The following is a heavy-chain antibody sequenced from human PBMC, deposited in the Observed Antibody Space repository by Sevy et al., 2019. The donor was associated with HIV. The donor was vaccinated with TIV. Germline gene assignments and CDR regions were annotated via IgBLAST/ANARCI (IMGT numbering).Heavy chain of an antibody. D-gene: IGHD2-21*01. CDR2: ISWNSGTI. CDR1: GFTFDDYA. CDR3: VKDIYARGVVVSALDY. Sequence: GGCLRLSCAASGFTFDDYAMHWVRQTPGKGLEWVSGISWNSGTIAYADSVKGRFTISRDNAKNCLYLQMNSLRAEDTALYYCVKDIYARGVVVSALDYWGQGTLVTVSS. V-gene: IGHV3-9*01. J-gene: IGHJ4*02.